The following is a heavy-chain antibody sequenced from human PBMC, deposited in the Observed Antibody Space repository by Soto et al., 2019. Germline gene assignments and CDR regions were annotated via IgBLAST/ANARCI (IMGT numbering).Heavy chain of an antibody. D-gene: IGHD3-10*01. CDR3: ARHQDSYYKDHFDY. V-gene: IGHV4-39*01. CDR2: VYYSGIT. CDR1: GGSVSSSDCY. Sequence: SETLSLTCTVSGGSVSSSDCYWGWMRQPPGKGRGWIGRVYYSGITYYNPSLKSRVTISVDTPKNQFSLRLRSVTAADTAVYYCARHQDSYYKDHFDYWGQGALVTVS. J-gene: IGHJ4*02.